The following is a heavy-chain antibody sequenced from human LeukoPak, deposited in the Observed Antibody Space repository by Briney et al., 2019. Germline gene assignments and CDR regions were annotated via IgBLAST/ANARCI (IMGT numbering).Heavy chain of an antibody. D-gene: IGHD3-10*01. CDR1: GITFSSYS. J-gene: IGHJ4*02. CDR3: ATTYYYGSGSYYPPDH. CDR2: ISSGSTK. Sequence: PGGSLRLSCGASGITFSSYSMNWVRQAPGKGLEWVSYISSGSTKYYADSVKGRFTISRDNSKNTLYLQMNSLRAEDTAVYYCATTYYYGSGSYYPPDHWGQGTLVTVSS. V-gene: IGHV3-48*01.